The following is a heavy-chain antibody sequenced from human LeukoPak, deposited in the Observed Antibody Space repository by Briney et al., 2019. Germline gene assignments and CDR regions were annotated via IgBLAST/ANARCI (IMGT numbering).Heavy chain of an antibody. V-gene: IGHV3-64*02. CDR2: ILGNGHAS. J-gene: IGHJ4*02. CDR1: GFTFSSYP. CDR3: ARDSTSGYSFDS. D-gene: IGHD5-12*01. Sequence: PGGSLRLSCVASGFTFSSYPMHWVRQALDKGLEYLAAILGNGHASFYADSVKGRFTISRDNSKNTLYLQMGNLRADDMAVYYCARDSTSGYSFDSWGQGTLVTVS.